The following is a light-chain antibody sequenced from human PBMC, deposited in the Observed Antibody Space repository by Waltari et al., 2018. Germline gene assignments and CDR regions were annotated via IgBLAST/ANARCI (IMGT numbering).Light chain of an antibody. CDR1: SRDVGDYKY. CDR3: CSYAGSATPVL. Sequence: QSALTQAASVSGSPGQSITISCAGTSRDVGDYKYVSWYQQHPGKAPKPMIYDVTKRPSGVSNRFSGSKSASTASLTISGLQAEDEADYYCCSYAGSATPVLFGGGTKLTVL. CDR2: DVT. V-gene: IGLV2-23*02. J-gene: IGLJ2*01.